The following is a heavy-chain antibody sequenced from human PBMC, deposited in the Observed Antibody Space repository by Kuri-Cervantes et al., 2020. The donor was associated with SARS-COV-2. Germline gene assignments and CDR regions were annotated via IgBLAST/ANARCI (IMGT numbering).Heavy chain of an antibody. CDR3: ATTTGTGFHVLEYGMDV. J-gene: IGHJ6*01. Sequence: SVKVSCKTSGGNFNSDAIHWVRQAPGQGLEWMGGIIPIIGLANYAEMFQGRVTITADQSTTTAYMELSSLRAEDTAVYYCATTTGTGFHVLEYGMDVWGQGTTVTVVS. V-gene: IGHV1-69*10. D-gene: IGHD1-1*01. CDR2: IIPIIGLA. CDR1: GGNFNSDA.